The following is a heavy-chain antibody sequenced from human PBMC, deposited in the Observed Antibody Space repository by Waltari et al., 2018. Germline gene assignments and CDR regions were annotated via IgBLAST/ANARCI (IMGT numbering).Heavy chain of an antibody. CDR3: ARPKSWGRVGPHDAFEI. V-gene: IGHV5-51*01. D-gene: IGHD3-16*01. CDR2: IYPDDSDI. Sequence: VQLVQSGAELKKPGESLKIYCKTSGYDFLNYWIGGVPQKPGNGLEWVGIIYPDDSDIRYSPSFEGQVTFSVDKSSNTAFLQWRNLKASDTAMYFCARPKSWGRVGPHDAFEIWGQGTVVTVSS. CDR1: GYDFLNYW. J-gene: IGHJ3*02.